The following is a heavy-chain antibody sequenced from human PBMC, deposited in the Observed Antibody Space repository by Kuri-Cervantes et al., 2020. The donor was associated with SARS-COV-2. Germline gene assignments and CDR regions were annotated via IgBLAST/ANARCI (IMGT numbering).Heavy chain of an antibody. V-gene: IGHV3-21*01. Sequence: GGSLRLSCAASGFTFSSYRMNWVRQAPGKGLEWVSSVSSSSSYIYYADSVKGRFTISRDNAKNSLYLQMNSLRAEDTAVYYCARDNYCSGGSCYSYYYGMDVWGQGTTVTVSS. CDR1: GFTFSSYR. CDR3: ARDNYCSGGSCYSYYYGMDV. J-gene: IGHJ6*02. D-gene: IGHD2-15*01. CDR2: VSSSSSYI.